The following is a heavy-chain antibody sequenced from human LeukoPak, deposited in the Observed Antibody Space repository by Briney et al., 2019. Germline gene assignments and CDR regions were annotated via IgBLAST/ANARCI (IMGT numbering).Heavy chain of an antibody. CDR3: AREGDLLSSTYGDGGVIWFDP. Sequence: ASVKVSCKASGYTFTGYYMHWVRQAPGQGLEWMGWINPNSGGTNYAQKFQGRVTMTRDTSISTAYMELSRLRSDDTAVYYCAREGDLLSSTYGDGGVIWFDPWGQGTLVTVSS. CDR1: GYTFTGYY. CDR2: INPNSGGT. D-gene: IGHD4-17*01. V-gene: IGHV1-2*02. J-gene: IGHJ5*02.